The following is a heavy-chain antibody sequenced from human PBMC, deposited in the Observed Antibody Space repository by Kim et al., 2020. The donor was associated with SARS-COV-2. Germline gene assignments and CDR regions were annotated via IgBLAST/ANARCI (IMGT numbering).Heavy chain of an antibody. V-gene: IGHV3-49*03. J-gene: IGHJ5*02. Sequence: GGSLRLSCTASGFTFGDYAMSWFRQAPGKGLEWVGFIRSKAYGGTTEYAASVKGRFTISRDDSKSIAYLQMNSLKTEDTAVYYCTREAGGSGWYLFFDPWGQGTLVTVSS. CDR3: TREAGGSGWYLFFDP. D-gene: IGHD6-19*01. CDR2: IRSKAYGGTT. CDR1: GFTFGDYA.